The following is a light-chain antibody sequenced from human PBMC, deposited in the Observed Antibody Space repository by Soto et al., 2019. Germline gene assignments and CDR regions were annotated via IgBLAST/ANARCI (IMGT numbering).Light chain of an antibody. CDR1: QSISRW. J-gene: IGKJ1*01. CDR3: QQYNSYPA. CDR2: DAY. Sequence: DIQMTQSPSTLSASVGDRVTITCRASQSISRWLAWYPQRPGKAPKLLIYDAYSLESGVPSRFSGSGSGTEFALTISCLQPDDFAAYYCQQYNSYPAFGHGTKVEI. V-gene: IGKV1-5*01.